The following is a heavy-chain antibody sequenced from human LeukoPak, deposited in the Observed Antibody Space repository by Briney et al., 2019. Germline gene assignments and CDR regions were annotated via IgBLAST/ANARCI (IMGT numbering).Heavy chain of an antibody. V-gene: IGHV4-59*04. CDR3: ARRGRDCTSTSCLFDP. CDR2: IYYSGST. Sequence: SETLSLTCTVSGGSISSYYWSWIRQPPGKRLEWIGYIYYSGSTYYNPSLKSRVSISVDTSKNQFSLKLSSVTAADTAVYYCARRGRDCTSTSCLFDPWGQGTLVTVSS. D-gene: IGHD2-2*01. CDR1: GGSISSYY. J-gene: IGHJ5*02.